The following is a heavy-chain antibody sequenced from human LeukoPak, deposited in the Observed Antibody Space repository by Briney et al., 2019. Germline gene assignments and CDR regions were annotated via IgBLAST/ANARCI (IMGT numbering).Heavy chain of an antibody. V-gene: IGHV4-59*12. CDR2: IYYSGST. D-gene: IGHD1-26*01. J-gene: IGHJ5*02. CDR3: ARDDLTYSGSPSVGSWFAP. Sequence: SETLSLTCTVSGGSISSYYWSWIRQTPGKGLEWIGYIYYSGSTNYNPSLKSRVTISVDTSKNQFSLKLSSVTAADTAVYFCARDDLTYSGSPSVGSWFAPWGQGTLVTVSS. CDR1: GGSISSYY.